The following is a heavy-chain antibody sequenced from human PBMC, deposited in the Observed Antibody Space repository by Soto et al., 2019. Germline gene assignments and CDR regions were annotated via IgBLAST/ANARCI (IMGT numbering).Heavy chain of an antibody. CDR1: GGTFSSYT. J-gene: IGHJ6*03. V-gene: IGHV1-69*02. Sequence: VQLVQSGAEVKKPGSSVKVSCKASGGTFSSYTISWVRQAPGQGLEWMGRIIPILGIANYAQKFQGRVTITADKSTSTAYMELSSLRSEDTAVYYCARAREGYCSGGSGYSLGYYYMDVWGKGTTVTVSS. D-gene: IGHD2-15*01. CDR2: IIPILGIA. CDR3: ARAREGYCSGGSGYSLGYYYMDV.